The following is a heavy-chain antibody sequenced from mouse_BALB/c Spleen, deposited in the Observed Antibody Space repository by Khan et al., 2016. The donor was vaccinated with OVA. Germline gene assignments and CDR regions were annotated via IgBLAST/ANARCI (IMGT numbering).Heavy chain of an antibody. CDR1: GYTFTDYV. CDR2: IYPGGGST. V-gene: IGHV1-77*01. CDR3: ARGGYSVFAY. J-gene: IGHJ3*01. D-gene: IGHD1-1*01. Sequence: QMQLEESGPELVKPGASVKMSCKASGYTFTDYVINWVKQRTGQGLEWIGDIYPGGGSTYYNEKFRGKAKLTADKSSNTAYMQLSSLTFEDSAVYFCARGGYSVFAYCGQGTLVTVSA.